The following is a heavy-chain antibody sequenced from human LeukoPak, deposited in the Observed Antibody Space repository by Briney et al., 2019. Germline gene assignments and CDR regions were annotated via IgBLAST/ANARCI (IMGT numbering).Heavy chain of an antibody. D-gene: IGHD3-10*01. V-gene: IGHV3-48*04. CDR1: GFTFRSYS. CDR3: AKSGRLDGSDYLDY. J-gene: IGHJ4*02. CDR2: ISSSSSSSSSSTI. Sequence: GGSLRLSCAASGFTFRSYSMNWVRQAPGKGLEWVSYISSSSSSSSSSTIYYSDSVKGRFTISRDNAKNSLYLQMNSLRVEDTALYHCAKSGRLDGSDYLDYWGQGTLVTVSS.